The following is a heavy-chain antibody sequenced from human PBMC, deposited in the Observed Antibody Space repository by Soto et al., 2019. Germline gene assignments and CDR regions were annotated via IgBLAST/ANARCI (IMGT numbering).Heavy chain of an antibody. CDR1: GGSISSSSYY. J-gene: IGHJ4*02. V-gene: IGHV4-39*01. D-gene: IGHD5-12*01. CDR2: IYYSGST. Sequence: QLQLQESGPGLVKPSETLSLTCTVSGGSISSSSYYWGWIRQPPGKGLEWIGSIYYSGSTYYNPSLKSRVTISVDTSKNQFSLKLSSVTAADTAVYYCARTFRDGYNYRYWGQGTLVTVSS. CDR3: ARTFRDGYNYRY.